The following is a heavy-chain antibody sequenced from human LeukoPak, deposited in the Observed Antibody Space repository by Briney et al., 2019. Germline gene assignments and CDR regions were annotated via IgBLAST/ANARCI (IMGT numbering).Heavy chain of an antibody. CDR2: ISGSGGST. CDR1: GFTFSSYA. Sequence: GGSLRLSCAASGFTFSSYAMSWVRQAPGKGLEWVSAISGSGGSTYYADSVKGRFTISRDNSKNTLYLQMNSLRAEDTAVYYCAKDIRYCSGGSCYLMDVWGKGTTVTVSS. CDR3: AKDIRYCSGGSCYLMDV. D-gene: IGHD2-15*01. V-gene: IGHV3-23*01. J-gene: IGHJ6*03.